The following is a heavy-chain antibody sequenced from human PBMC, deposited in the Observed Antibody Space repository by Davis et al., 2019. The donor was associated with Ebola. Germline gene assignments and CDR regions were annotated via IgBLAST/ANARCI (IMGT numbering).Heavy chain of an antibody. CDR3: AKGLGPEYCSGGSCYSSHYYYYGMDV. D-gene: IGHD2-15*01. CDR2: ISGSGGST. V-gene: IGHV3-23*01. CDR1: GFTFSSYA. Sequence: PGGSLRLSCAASGFTFSSYAMSWVRQAPGKGLEWVSVISGSGGSTYYADSVKGRFTISRDNSKNTLYLQMNSLRAEDTAVYYCAKGLGPEYCSGGSCYSSHYYYYGMDVWGQGTTVTASS. J-gene: IGHJ6*02.